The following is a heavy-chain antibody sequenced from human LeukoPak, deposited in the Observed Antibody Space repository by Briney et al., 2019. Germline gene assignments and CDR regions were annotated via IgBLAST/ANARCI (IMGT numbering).Heavy chain of an antibody. D-gene: IGHD3-10*01. CDR3: ARLVWLGESPGSWFDS. CDR2: IHYSGST. V-gene: IGHV4-59*11. J-gene: IGHJ5*01. CDR1: GGSITSHF. Sequence: SETLSLTCSVSGGSITSHFWSWIRQPPGKGLEWIGYIHYSGSTNYNPSLKSRVTISPDTSKNQLFLKLSSVTAADTAVYYCARLVWLGESPGSWFDSWGQGTLVTVSS.